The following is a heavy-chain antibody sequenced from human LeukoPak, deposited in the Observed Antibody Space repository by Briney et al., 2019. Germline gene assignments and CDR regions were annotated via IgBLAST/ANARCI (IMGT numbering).Heavy chain of an antibody. J-gene: IGHJ4*02. V-gene: IGHV4-34*01. Sequence: PSETLSLTCAVYGGSFSGYYWNWIRQPPGKGLEWIGEINHGSTNYNPSLKSRVTISVDTSKNQFSLKLSSVTAADTAVYYCARGGVGTVTGVDYWGQGTLVTVSS. CDR1: GGSFSGYY. CDR2: INHGST. CDR3: ARGGVGTVTGVDY. D-gene: IGHD4-17*01.